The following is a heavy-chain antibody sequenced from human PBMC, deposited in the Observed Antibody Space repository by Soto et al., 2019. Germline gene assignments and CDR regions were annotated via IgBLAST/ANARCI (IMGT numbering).Heavy chain of an antibody. D-gene: IGHD2-15*01. CDR2: IIPIYGTT. CDR1: GGTFRSYA. J-gene: IGHJ5*02. V-gene: IGHV1-69*13. Sequence: GASVKVSCKAPGGTFRSYAMSWVRQAPGQGLEWMGGIIPIYGTTNYAQKFQDRVTITADESASTAYMELSSLRTDDTAVYYCARDLGGCSGGSCRYNWFDPWGQGTLVTVSS. CDR3: ARDLGGCSGGSCRYNWFDP.